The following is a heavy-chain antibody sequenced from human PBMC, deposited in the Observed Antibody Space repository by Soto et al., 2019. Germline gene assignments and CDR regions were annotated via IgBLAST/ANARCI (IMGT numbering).Heavy chain of an antibody. Sequence: PSETLSLTCAVYGGSFSGYYWSWIRQPPGKGLEWIGEINHSGSTNYNPSLKSRVTISVDTSKNQFSLKLSSVTAADTAVYYCARGWARFSLGRWGQGTPVTVSS. CDR2: INHSGST. D-gene: IGHD3-3*01. CDR3: ARGWARFSLGR. J-gene: IGHJ4*02. CDR1: GGSFSGYY. V-gene: IGHV4-34*01.